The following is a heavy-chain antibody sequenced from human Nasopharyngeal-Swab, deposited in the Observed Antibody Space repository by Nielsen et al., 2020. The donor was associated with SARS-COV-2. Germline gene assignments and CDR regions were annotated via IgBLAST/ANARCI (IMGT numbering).Heavy chain of an antibody. Sequence: GGSLRLSCAASGFTFSSYSMNWVRQAPGKGLEWVSSISSSSSYIYYADSVKGRFTISRDNAKNSLYLQMNSLRAEDTAVYYCARDPGRWVRGVYHWGQGTLVTVSS. D-gene: IGHD3-10*01. J-gene: IGHJ5*02. V-gene: IGHV3-21*01. CDR2: ISSSSSYI. CDR1: GFTFSSYS. CDR3: ARDPGRWVRGVYH.